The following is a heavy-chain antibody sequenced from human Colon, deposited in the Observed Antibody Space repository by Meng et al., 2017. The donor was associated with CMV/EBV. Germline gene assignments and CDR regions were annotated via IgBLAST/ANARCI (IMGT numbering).Heavy chain of an antibody. J-gene: IGHJ4*02. CDR1: GFTFSSYS. CDR3: ARDGGPRDYGGAIFDY. D-gene: IGHD4-23*01. CDR2: ISSSSSHI. V-gene: IGHV3-21*01. Sequence: GESLKISCAASGFTFSSYSMNWVRQAPGKGLEWVSSISSSSSHINYADSVKGRFTISRDNAKNSLYLQMNSLRAEDTAVYYCARDGGPRDYGGAIFDYWGQGTLVTVSS.